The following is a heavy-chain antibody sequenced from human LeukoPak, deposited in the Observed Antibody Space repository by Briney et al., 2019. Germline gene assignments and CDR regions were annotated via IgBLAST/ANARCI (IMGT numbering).Heavy chain of an antibody. D-gene: IGHD3-10*01. V-gene: IGHV1-69*01. Sequence: SVKVSCKASGGTFSSYAISWVRQAPGQGLEWMGGIIPIFGTANYAQKFQGRVTITADESTSTAYMELSSLRSEDTAVYYCARSTRPSRLLWFGELSPIDYWGQETLVTVSS. J-gene: IGHJ4*02. CDR1: GGTFSSYA. CDR2: IIPIFGTA. CDR3: ARSTRPSRLLWFGELSPIDY.